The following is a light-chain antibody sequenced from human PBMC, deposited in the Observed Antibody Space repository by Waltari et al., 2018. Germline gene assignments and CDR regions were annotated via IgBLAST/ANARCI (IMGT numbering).Light chain of an antibody. J-gene: IGKJ4*01. Sequence: DIQMTQSPSTLSASVGARVTLTCRASQSISNWLAWYQQKPGKAPKLLIYKASTLESGVPSRFSGSGSGTEFTLTISSLQPDDFATYYCQQYNSYSLLTFGGGTKVEIK. CDR1: QSISNW. CDR3: QQYNSYSLLT. CDR2: KAS. V-gene: IGKV1-5*03.